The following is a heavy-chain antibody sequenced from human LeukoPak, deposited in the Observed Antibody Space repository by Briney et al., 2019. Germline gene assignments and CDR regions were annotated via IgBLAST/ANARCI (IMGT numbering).Heavy chain of an antibody. J-gene: IGHJ4*02. CDR3: AKQELRFLEWFNALDY. V-gene: IGHV3-30*02. Sequence: PGGSLRLSCAASGFTFDDYAMHWVRQAPGKGLEWVAFIRYDGSNKYYADSVKGRFTISRDNSKNTLYLQMNSLRAEDTAVYYCAKQELRFLEWFNALDYWGQGTLVTVSS. CDR1: GFTFDDYA. D-gene: IGHD3-3*01. CDR2: IRYDGSNK.